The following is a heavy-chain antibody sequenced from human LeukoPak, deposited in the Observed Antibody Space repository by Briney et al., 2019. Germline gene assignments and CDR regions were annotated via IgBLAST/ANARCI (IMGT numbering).Heavy chain of an antibody. CDR3: ARGAAAAWYGPDY. CDR2: INAGNGNT. D-gene: IGHD6-13*01. V-gene: IGHV1-3*01. Sequence: ASVKVSCKASGYTFTSYAMHWVRQAPGQRLEWMGWINAGNGNTEYSQKFQGRVTITRDTSASTAYMELSSLRSEDTAVYYCARGAAAAWYGPDYWGQGTLVTVSS. J-gene: IGHJ4*02. CDR1: GYTFTSYA.